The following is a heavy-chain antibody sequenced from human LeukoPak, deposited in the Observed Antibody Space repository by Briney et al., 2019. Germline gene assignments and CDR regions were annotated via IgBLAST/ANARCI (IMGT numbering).Heavy chain of an antibody. V-gene: IGHV3-23*01. J-gene: IGHJ4*02. D-gene: IGHD4/OR15-4a*01. Sequence: GGSLRLSCAASGFTFSSYSMSWVRQAPGKGLEWVSGTSDRGDYTYYADSVKGRFTISRDTSKDTLYLQMNSLRAEDTALYFCAKKAQYDGHYPLDYWGQGTLVTVSS. CDR2: TSDRGDYT. CDR1: GFTFSSYS. CDR3: AKKAQYDGHYPLDY.